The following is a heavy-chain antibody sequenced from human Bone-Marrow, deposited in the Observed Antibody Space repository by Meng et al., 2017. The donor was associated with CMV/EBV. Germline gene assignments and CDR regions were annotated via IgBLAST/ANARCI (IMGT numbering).Heavy chain of an antibody. J-gene: IGHJ4*02. V-gene: IGHV3-7*01. Sequence: LSLTCAASGFNFGNHWMSWVRQAPERGLEWVAAIRPDGGEQYYADSVQGRFNISRDNTKKSLSLQLNSLRAEDTAVYYCARDPDLDNSGNSWATFDYWGQGARVTGSS. D-gene: IGHD3-22*01. CDR3: ARDPDLDNSGNSWATFDY. CDR1: GFNFGNHW. CDR2: IRPDGGEQ.